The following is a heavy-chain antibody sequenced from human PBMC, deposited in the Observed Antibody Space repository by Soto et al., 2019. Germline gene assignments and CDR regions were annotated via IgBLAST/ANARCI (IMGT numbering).Heavy chain of an antibody. V-gene: IGHV1-69*06. CDR2: IIPIFGTA. Sequence: ASVKVSCKASGGTFSSYAISWVRQAPGQGLEWMGGIIPIFGTANYAQKFQGRVTITADKSTSTAYMELSSLRSEDTAVYYCASEWRQGGYYGMDVWGQGTTVTVSS. CDR3: ASEWRQGGYYGMDV. CDR1: GGTFSSYA. J-gene: IGHJ6*02. D-gene: IGHD2-15*01.